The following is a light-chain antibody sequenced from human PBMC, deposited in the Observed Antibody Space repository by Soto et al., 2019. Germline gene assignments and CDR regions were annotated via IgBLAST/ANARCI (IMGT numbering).Light chain of an antibody. CDR1: SSDVGSYNR. CDR3: SSYTSSSTYV. CDR2: EVS. J-gene: IGLJ1*01. V-gene: IGLV2-18*02. Sequence: QSVLTQPPSVSGSPGQSVTISCTGTSSDVGSYNRVSWDQQPPGTAPKLMIYEVSNRPSGVPDRFSGSKSGNTASLTISGLQAEDEADYYCSSYTSSSTYVFGTGTKLTVL.